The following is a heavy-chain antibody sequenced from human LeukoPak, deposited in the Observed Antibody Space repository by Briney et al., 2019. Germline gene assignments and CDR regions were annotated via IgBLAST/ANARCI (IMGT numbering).Heavy chain of an antibody. J-gene: IGHJ5*02. CDR1: GGSITSYY. D-gene: IGHD2-2*01. Sequence: SGTLSLTCTVSGGSITSYYWGWVRQPPGKGLEWIGCIDNSGSTNFNPSLKSRVTMSADTSKNQFSLQLRSVTAADTAVYYCASTGHYAHPWGQGTLVAVSS. CDR3: ASTGHYAHP. V-gene: IGHV4-59*01. CDR2: IDNSGST.